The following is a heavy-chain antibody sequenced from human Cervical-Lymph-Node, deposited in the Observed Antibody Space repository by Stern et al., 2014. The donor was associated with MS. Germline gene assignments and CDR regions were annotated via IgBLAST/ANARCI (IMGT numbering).Heavy chain of an antibody. V-gene: IGHV4-34*01. CDR2: VNSSVGT. Sequence: QVQLQPWGAGLLRPSETLSLTCAVHGASFSDNYWSWIRPTPGKGLEWIGEVNSSVGTHYNPSLMSRAPLSVAPSGNQFSLKLSSRTAADTAMYYCARERKVERSARLLVSFDVWGQGTLVTVSS. J-gene: IGHJ3*01. D-gene: IGHD1-1*01. CDR1: GASFSDNY. CDR3: ARERKVERSARLLVSFDV.